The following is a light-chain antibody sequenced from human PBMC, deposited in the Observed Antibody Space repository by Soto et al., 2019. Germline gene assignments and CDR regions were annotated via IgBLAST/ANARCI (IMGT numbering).Light chain of an antibody. Sequence: QSALTQPASVSGSPGQSITISCTGTSSDVGSYNLVSWYQQHPGKAPKLMIYEGSKRPSGVSNRFSGSKSGNTASLTISGLQAEDEADYYCSAYTARSTLAFGGGTKLTVL. CDR3: SAYTARSTLA. V-gene: IGLV2-14*02. J-gene: IGLJ3*02. CDR1: SSDVGSYNL. CDR2: EGS.